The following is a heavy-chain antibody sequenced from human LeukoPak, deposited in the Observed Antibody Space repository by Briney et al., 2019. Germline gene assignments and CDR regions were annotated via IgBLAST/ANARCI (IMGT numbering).Heavy chain of an antibody. Sequence: SETLSLTCTVSGGSISSGSYYWGWIRQPPGKGLEWIGSIYYSGSTYYNPSLKSRVTISVDTSKNQFSLKLSSVTAADTAVYYCAGDVLRYFDWPDYYMDVWGKGTTVTVSS. J-gene: IGHJ6*03. CDR2: IYYSGST. CDR3: AGDVLRYFDWPDYYMDV. V-gene: IGHV4-39*01. D-gene: IGHD3-9*01. CDR1: GGSISSGSYY.